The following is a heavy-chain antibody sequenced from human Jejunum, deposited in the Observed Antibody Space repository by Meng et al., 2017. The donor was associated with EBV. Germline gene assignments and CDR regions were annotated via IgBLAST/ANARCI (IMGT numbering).Heavy chain of an antibody. CDR1: GGSISDKDW. Sequence: LEDPGPRLEKPAGTLSLTCVVAGGSISDKDWWSWVRQPQGKGLEWLGEIYHGGGTNYNPSLESRVTISVDKSKNQFSLKLNSVTVADTAVYYCAGNGYYALEYWGPGILVTVSS. V-gene: IGHV4-4*02. CDR3: AGNGYYALEY. J-gene: IGHJ4*02. CDR2: IYHGGGT. D-gene: IGHD3-22*01.